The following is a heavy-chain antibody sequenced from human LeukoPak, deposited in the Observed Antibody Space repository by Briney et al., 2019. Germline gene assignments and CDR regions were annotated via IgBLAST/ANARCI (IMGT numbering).Heavy chain of an antibody. J-gene: IGHJ4*02. CDR2: MNPNSGNT. D-gene: IGHD5-12*01. Sequence: GASVKVSCKASGYTFTSYDINWVRQATGQGLEWMGWMNPNSGNTGYAQKFQGRVTMTRNTSISTAYMELSSQRSEDTAVYYCARAPPRRGYSGYDSYYWGQGTLVTVSS. V-gene: IGHV1-8*01. CDR1: GYTFTSYD. CDR3: ARAPPRRGYSGYDSYY.